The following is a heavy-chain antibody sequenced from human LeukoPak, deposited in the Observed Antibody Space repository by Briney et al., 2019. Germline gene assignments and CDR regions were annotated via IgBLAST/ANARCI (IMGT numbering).Heavy chain of an antibody. CDR1: GGSISSYY. J-gene: IGHJ4*02. Sequence: SETLSLTCTVSGGSISSYYWSWIRQPAGKGLEWIGRIYSSGSTNYNPSLKSRVIMSVDTSKNQFSLKLRSVTAADTAVYYCAREVRSSGYSLDYWGQGTLVTVSS. CDR3: AREVRSSGYSLDY. CDR2: IYSSGST. D-gene: IGHD3-22*01. V-gene: IGHV4-4*07.